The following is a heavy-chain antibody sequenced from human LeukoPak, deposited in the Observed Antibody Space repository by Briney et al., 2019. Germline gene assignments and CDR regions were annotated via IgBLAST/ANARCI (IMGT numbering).Heavy chain of an antibody. J-gene: IGHJ6*03. Sequence: ASVKVSCKASGYTFTSYDINWVRQATGQGLEWMGWMNPNSGNTGYAQKFQGRVTMTTNTSISTAYMELSSLRSEDTAVYYCARGRWGWDYYYYMDVWGKGTTVTVSS. CDR3: ARGRWGWDYYYYMDV. D-gene: IGHD7-27*01. CDR2: MNPNSGNT. V-gene: IGHV1-8*01. CDR1: GYTFTSYD.